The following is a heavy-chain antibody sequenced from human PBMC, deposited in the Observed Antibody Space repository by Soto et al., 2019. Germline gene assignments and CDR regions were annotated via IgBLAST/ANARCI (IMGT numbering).Heavy chain of an antibody. J-gene: IGHJ5*02. D-gene: IGHD6-13*01. CDR1: GGSISSSSYY. CDR3: ARAGIAAAGEYNWFDP. Sequence: KPSETLSLTCTVSGGSISSSSYYWGWIRQPPGKGLEWIGSIYYSGSTYYNPSLKSRVTISVDTSKNQFSLKLSSVTAADTAVYYCARAGIAAAGEYNWFDPWGQGTLVTVSS. CDR2: IYYSGST. V-gene: IGHV4-39*01.